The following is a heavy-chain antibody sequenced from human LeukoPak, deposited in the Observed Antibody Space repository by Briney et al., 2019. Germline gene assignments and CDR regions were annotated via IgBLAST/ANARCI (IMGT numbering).Heavy chain of an antibody. D-gene: IGHD3-22*01. V-gene: IGHV1-18*01. Sequence: ALVKVSCKASGYTFTSYGISWVRQAPGQGLEWMGWISAYNGNTNYAQKLQGRVTMTTDTSTSTAYMELRSLRSDDTAVYYCARVNYYDSSGYPGDFDYWGQGTLVTISS. CDR2: ISAYNGNT. CDR3: ARVNYYDSSGYPGDFDY. CDR1: GYTFTSYG. J-gene: IGHJ4*02.